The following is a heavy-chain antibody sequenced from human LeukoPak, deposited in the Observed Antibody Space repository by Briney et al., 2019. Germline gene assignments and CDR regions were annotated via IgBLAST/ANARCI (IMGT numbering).Heavy chain of an antibody. CDR1: GVSFSDYY. Sequence: SETLSLTCAVHGVSFSDYYWTWIRQPPGKGLEWIGEINHSGSTNYNPSLRSRVTISVDTSKNQFSLKLTSVTAADTAVYYCAGHHPRNTVDFWGQGTLVTVSS. CDR3: AGHHPRNTVDF. CDR2: INHSGST. V-gene: IGHV4-34*01. J-gene: IGHJ4*02. D-gene: IGHD2/OR15-2a*01.